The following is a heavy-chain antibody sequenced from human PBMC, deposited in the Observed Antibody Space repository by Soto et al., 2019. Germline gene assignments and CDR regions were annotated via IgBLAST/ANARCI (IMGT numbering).Heavy chain of an antibody. CDR1: GGSISRGGYY. D-gene: IGHD2-15*01. CDR2: IYYSGST. J-gene: IGHJ4*02. V-gene: IGHV4-31*03. Sequence: SETLSLTCTVSGGSISRGGYYWSWIRQHPGKGLEWMGYIYYSGSTYYNPSLPSLKSRITISLDTPKNQFSLKLSSVTAADTAVYYCARRIEGYYFDYWGQGALVTVSS. CDR3: ARRIEGYYFDY.